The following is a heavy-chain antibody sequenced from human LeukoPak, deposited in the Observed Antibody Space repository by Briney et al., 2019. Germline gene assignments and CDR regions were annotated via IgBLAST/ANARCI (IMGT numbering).Heavy chain of an antibody. CDR3: AKDIGSGSCSPGDAFDI. J-gene: IGHJ3*02. Sequence: GGSLRLSCAASGFTFDDYAMHWVRQAPGKGLEWVSGISWNSGSIGYADSVKGRFTISRDNAKNSLYLQMNSLRAEDTALYYCAKDIGSGSCSPGDAFDIWGQGTMVTVSS. D-gene: IGHD1-26*01. CDR2: ISWNSGSI. V-gene: IGHV3-9*01. CDR1: GFTFDDYA.